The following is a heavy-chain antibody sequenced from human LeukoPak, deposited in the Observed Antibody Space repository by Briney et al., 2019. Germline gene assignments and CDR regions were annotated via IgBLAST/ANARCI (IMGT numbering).Heavy chain of an antibody. Sequence: PGGSLRLSCAASGFTFSSYAMSWVRQAPGQGLEWVSAISGSGGSTYYADSVKGRFTISRDNSKNTLYLQMNSLRAEDTAVYYCAKEGSGSYFFSAYDYWGQETLVTVPS. CDR1: GFTFSSYA. CDR3: AKEGSGSYFFSAYDY. CDR2: ISGSGGST. J-gene: IGHJ4*02. V-gene: IGHV3-23*01. D-gene: IGHD3-10*01.